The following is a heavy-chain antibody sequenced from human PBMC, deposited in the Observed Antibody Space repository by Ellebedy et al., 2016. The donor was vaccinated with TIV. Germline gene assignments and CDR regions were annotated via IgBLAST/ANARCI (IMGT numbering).Heavy chain of an antibody. J-gene: IGHJ4*02. D-gene: IGHD3-22*01. CDR3: AKVMDFVDTSGYYFVFDC. CDR2: INPIFGTP. Sequence: SVKVSCKASGGSFRRIAISWVRQAPGQGLEWMGGINPIFGTPNYAQKFQGRVTITADESTSTAYLELSSLRSEYTAVYYCAKVMDFVDTSGYYFVFDCWGQGTLVTVSS. CDR1: GGSFRRIA. V-gene: IGHV1-69*13.